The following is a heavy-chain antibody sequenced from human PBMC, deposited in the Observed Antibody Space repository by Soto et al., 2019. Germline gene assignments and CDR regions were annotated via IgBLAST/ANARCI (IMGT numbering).Heavy chain of an antibody. J-gene: IGHJ5*02. D-gene: IGHD2-21*02. CDR3: ARESGDWPLNWFDP. CDR2: ITSDGKSK. V-gene: IGHV3-74*01. CDR1: GFNFSNHW. Sequence: LRLSCAASGFNFSNHWMHWVRQRPGEGLVWVSRITSDGKSKAYAESVKGRFAISRDNAKNTLYLQMNGLTAEDTAVYYCARESGDWPLNWFDPWGLGTLVTVSS.